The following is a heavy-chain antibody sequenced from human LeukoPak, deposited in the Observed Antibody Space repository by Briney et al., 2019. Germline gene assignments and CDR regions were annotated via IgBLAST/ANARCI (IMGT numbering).Heavy chain of an antibody. J-gene: IGHJ5*02. D-gene: IGHD6-19*01. Sequence: SETLSLTCTVSGGSISSYYWSWIRQPPGKGLEWIGYIYYSGSTNYNPSLKSRVTISVDTSKNQFSLKLSSVTAADTAVYYCARYLRQWLVPGGNWFDPWGQGTLVTVSS. CDR1: GGSISSYY. CDR3: ARYLRQWLVPGGNWFDP. CDR2: IYYSGST. V-gene: IGHV4-59*01.